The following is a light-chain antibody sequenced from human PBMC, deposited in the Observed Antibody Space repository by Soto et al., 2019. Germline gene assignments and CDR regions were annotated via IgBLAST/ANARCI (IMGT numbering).Light chain of an antibody. V-gene: IGKV1-33*01. CDR3: PQYDNLPLT. Sequence: DIQMTQTPSSLSASVGDRVTITCQASQDISNYLNWYQQKPGKAPKLLINDASNLETGVPSRFSGSGSGTDFTFTISSLQPEDIATYYCPQYDNLPLTFGGGTKVDIK. CDR2: DAS. CDR1: QDISNY. J-gene: IGKJ4*01.